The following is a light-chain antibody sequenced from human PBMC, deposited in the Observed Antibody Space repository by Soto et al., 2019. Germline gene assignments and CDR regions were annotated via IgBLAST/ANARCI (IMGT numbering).Light chain of an antibody. CDR3: QQYDNWLRT. V-gene: IGKV3-15*01. J-gene: IGKJ1*01. CDR2: GAS. Sequence: EIEMTQSPVTLSVSPGERATLSCRASQSVGINLDWYQQKPGQAPRLLIYGASTRATGIPARFSGSGSGTEFTLTISSLQSEDSAVYYCQQYDNWLRTFGQGTKVDIK. CDR1: QSVGIN.